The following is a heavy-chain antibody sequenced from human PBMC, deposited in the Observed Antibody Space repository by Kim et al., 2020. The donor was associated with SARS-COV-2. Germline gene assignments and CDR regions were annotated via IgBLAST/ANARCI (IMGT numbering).Heavy chain of an antibody. Sequence: SLKSRVTISVDKSKNRFSLKLSSVTAADTAVYYCARRAAVLRYFDWLLNPWGQGTLVTVSS. J-gene: IGHJ5*02. CDR3: ARRAAVLRYFDWLLNP. V-gene: IGHV4-61*05. D-gene: IGHD3-9*01.